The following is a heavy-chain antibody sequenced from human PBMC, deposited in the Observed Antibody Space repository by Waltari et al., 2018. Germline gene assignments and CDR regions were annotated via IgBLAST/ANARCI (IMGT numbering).Heavy chain of an antibody. CDR1: GGSFSGYF. CDR3: ARGHYDFWSGYAD. CDR2: ISHSGST. Sequence: QVQIQQWGAGLLKPSETLSLTCAVYGGSFSGYFWSWVRQTPGKGLEWIGEISHSGSTKYNPSLKSRVTISVDTSKSQFSLKLNSVTAADTAVYYCARGHYDFWSGYADWGQGTLVTVSS. J-gene: IGHJ4*02. D-gene: IGHD3-3*01. V-gene: IGHV4-34*01.